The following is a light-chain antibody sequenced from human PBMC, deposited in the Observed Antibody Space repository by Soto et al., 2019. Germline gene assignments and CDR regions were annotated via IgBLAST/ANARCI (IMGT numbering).Light chain of an antibody. J-gene: IGLJ1*01. V-gene: IGLV2-14*01. CDR2: EVS. CDR3: CSYAGSRTIYV. CDR1: SSDVGGYNY. Sequence: QSVLTQPASVSGSPGQSITISCTGTSSDVGGYNYVSWYQQHPGKAPKLMIYEVSNRPSGVSNRFSGSKSGNTASLTISGLQAEDEADYYCCSYAGSRTIYVFGTGTKVTVL.